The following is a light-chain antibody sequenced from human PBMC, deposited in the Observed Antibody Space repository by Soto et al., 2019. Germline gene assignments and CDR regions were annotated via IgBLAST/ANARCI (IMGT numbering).Light chain of an antibody. CDR1: QNISSY. J-gene: IGKJ4*01. Sequence: EIVVTQSPATLSLSPGERATLSCRASQNISSYLAWYQQKPGQTPRLLIYDASTRATGIPARFSGSGSGTDFTLTISSLEPEDFAVYYCQQRSALPLSFGGGTKVEIK. CDR2: DAS. CDR3: QQRSALPLS. V-gene: IGKV3-11*01.